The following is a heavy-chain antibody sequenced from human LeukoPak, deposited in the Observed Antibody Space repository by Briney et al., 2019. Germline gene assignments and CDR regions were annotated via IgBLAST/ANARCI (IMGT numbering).Heavy chain of an antibody. D-gene: IGHD2-2*01. CDR3: ARERVVPAAMGYYYYYYGMDV. J-gene: IGHJ6*02. Sequence: SETLSLTCAVYGGSFSGYYWSWIRQPPGKGLEWIGEINHSGSTNYNPSLKSRVTISVDTSKNQFSLKLSSVTAADTAVYYCARERVVPAAMGYYYYYYGMDVWGQGTVVTVSS. CDR2: INHSGST. CDR1: GGSFSGYY. V-gene: IGHV4-34*01.